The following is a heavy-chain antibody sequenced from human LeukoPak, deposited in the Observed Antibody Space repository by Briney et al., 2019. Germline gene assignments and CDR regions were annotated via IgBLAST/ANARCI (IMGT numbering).Heavy chain of an antibody. Sequence: PGGSLRLSCAAYGFTFSDYYMSLIRQAPGKGLEWVSYITSSGSTIYYADSVKGRFTISRDNAKNSLYLQMNSLRAEDTAVYYCARDRYLYYYDSSGYYYLDYWGQGTLVTVSS. V-gene: IGHV3-11*01. J-gene: IGHJ4*02. CDR3: ARDRYLYYYDSSGYYYLDY. CDR2: ITSSGSTI. D-gene: IGHD3-22*01. CDR1: GFTFSDYY.